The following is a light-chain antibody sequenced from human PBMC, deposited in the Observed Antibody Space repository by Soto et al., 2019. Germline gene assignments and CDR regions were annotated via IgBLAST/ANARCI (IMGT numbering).Light chain of an antibody. Sequence: QSTQTQPASVSGSPGQSITISCTGTSSDVGGYNYVSWYQQHPGKAPKLMIYEVSNRPSGVSNRFSGSKSGSTASLTISGLQAEDEADYYCSSYTSSNTLVFGTGTKVTVL. CDR3: SSYTSSNTLV. V-gene: IGLV2-14*01. J-gene: IGLJ1*01. CDR2: EVS. CDR1: SSDVGGYNY.